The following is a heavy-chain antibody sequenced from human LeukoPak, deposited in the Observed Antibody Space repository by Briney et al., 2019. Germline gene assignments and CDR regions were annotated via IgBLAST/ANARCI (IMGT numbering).Heavy chain of an antibody. V-gene: IGHV3-30*01. D-gene: IGHD2-2*02. Sequence: GGSLRLSCAASGFTFCSYAMHWVRQAPGKGLEWVAVISYDGSNKYYADSVKGRFTISRDNSKNTLYLQMNSLRAEDTAVYYCARGYYICTSCYTAYWGQGTLVTVSS. J-gene: IGHJ4*02. CDR1: GFTFCSYA. CDR3: ARGYYICTSCYTAY. CDR2: ISYDGSNK.